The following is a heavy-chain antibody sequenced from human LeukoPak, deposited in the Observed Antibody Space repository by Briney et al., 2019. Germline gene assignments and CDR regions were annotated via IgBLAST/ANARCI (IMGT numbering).Heavy chain of an antibody. CDR2: IWYDGSNK. CDR3: ARDESRYSSGWHFDY. V-gene: IGHV3-33*01. D-gene: IGHD6-19*01. J-gene: IGHJ4*02. CDR1: GFTFSSYG. Sequence: GGSLRLSCAASGFTFSSYGMHWVRQAPGKGLEWVAVIWYDGSNKYYADSVKGRFTISRDNSKNTLYLQMNSLRAEDTAVYYCARDESRYSSGWHFDYWGQGTLVTVSS.